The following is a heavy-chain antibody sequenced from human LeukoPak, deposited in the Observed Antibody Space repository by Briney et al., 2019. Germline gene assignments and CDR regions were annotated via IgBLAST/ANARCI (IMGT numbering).Heavy chain of an antibody. CDR1: GYTFVDHY. D-gene: IGHD3-10*01. CDR3: AREVKVPGELLGGFDS. J-gene: IGHJ5*01. CDR2: INPKRGGT. Sequence: ASVNVSCKASGYTFVDHYIHWVRQAPGQGLEWMGWINPKRGGTTYAEEFEGRVTMTSDTAISTVYMELTSLRSDDTAFYYCAREVKVPGELLGGFDSWGQGSLVTVSS. V-gene: IGHV1-2*02.